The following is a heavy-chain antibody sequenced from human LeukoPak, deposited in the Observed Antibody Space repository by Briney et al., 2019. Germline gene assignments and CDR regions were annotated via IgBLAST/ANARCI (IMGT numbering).Heavy chain of an antibody. CDR2: MNPNSGNT. Sequence: ASVKVSCKASGYTFTGYYMHWVRQATGQGLEWMGWMNPNSGNTGYAQKFQGRVTMTRNTSISTAYMELSSLRSEDTAVYYCARALKMIVVVITTAYYFDYWGQGTLVTVSS. CDR3: ARALKMIVVVITTAYYFDY. CDR1: GYTFTGYY. D-gene: IGHD3-22*01. J-gene: IGHJ4*02. V-gene: IGHV1-8*02.